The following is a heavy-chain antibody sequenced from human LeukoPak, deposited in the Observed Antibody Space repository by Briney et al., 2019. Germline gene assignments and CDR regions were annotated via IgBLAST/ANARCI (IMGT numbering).Heavy chain of an antibody. J-gene: IGHJ6*04. Sequence: GGSLRLSCAASGFTFSTYTMNWVRQAPGKGLEWVSSISSRSSYIYYADSVKGRFTISRDNAKNSLYLQMNSLRAEDTAVYYCAELGITMIGGVWGKGTTVTISS. CDR3: AELGITMIGGV. CDR1: GFTFSTYT. D-gene: IGHD3-10*02. CDR2: ISSRSSYI. V-gene: IGHV3-21*01.